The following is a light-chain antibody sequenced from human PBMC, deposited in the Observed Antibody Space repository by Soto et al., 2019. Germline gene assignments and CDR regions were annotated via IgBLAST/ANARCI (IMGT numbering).Light chain of an antibody. CDR2: EVS. J-gene: IGLJ2*01. V-gene: IGLV2-14*01. CDR1: SSDVGGYNY. CDR3: SSYTSSSTLYVV. Sequence: QSALTQPASVSGSPGQSITISCTGTSSDVGGYNYVSWYQQHPGKAPKLMIYEVSNRPSGVSNRLSGSKSGNTASLTISGLQAEDEADYYCSSYTSSSTLYVVFGGGPTLTVL.